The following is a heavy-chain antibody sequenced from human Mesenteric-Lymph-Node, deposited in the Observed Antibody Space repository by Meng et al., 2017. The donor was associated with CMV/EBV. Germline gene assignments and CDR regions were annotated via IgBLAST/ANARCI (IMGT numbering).Heavy chain of an antibody. V-gene: IGHV4-31*02. CDR2: IYYSGST. CDR1: GGAISSGGYY. CDR3: ARVGYGDYDEFDY. Sequence: VSGGAISSGGYYWSWIRQHPGKGLEWIGYIYYSGSTYYNPSLKSRVTISVETSKNQFSLKLSSVTAADTAVYYCARVGYGDYDEFDYWGQGTLVTVSS. J-gene: IGHJ4*02. D-gene: IGHD4-17*01.